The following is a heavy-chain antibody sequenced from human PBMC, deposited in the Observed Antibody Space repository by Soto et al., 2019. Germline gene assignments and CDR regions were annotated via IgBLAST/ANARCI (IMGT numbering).Heavy chain of an antibody. J-gene: IGHJ5*02. CDR1: SGFIRPYY. D-gene: IGHD6-19*01. CDR3: ARVGSSGWYESNWFHP. CDR2: IYYSGST. V-gene: IGHV4-59*01. Sequence: SENLSLTCTVSSGFIRPYYRSWIRQPPGKGLEWIGYIYYSGSTNYNPSLKSRVTISVDTSKNQFSLKLSSVTAADTAVYYCARVGSSGWYESNWFHPWGQGTLVTVS.